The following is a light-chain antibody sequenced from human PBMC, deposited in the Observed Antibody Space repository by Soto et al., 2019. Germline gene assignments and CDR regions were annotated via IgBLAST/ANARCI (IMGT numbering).Light chain of an antibody. CDR1: QAVNTR. Sequence: EIVLTQSPATLSSFPGDRVTLSCRASQAVNTRLAWYQHKPGQAPRLLIYLASNRAAGVPARFSGSGSGTDFTLTISDVEPEYFAVYYCHQRQSWPRTFGLGTKVDIK. CDR2: LAS. J-gene: IGKJ3*01. V-gene: IGKV3-11*01. CDR3: HQRQSWPRT.